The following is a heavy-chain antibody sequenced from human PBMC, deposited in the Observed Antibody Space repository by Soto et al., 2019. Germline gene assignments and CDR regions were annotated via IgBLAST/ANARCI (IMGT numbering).Heavy chain of an antibody. CDR2: MNPASSNT. V-gene: IGHV1-8*01. J-gene: IGHJ3*02. CDR1: GYTFTSYD. D-gene: IGHD3-9*01. CDR3: ARGDYDVLTGSYLAGFDI. Sequence: QVQLVQSGAEVKKPGASVKVSCKASGYTFTSYDINWVRQAPGQGLEWVGWMNPASSNTGFAQKFQGRVTMTRSTSITTAYLELSTLKSEDTAVYYCARGDYDVLTGSYLAGFDIWGQGTMVTVSS.